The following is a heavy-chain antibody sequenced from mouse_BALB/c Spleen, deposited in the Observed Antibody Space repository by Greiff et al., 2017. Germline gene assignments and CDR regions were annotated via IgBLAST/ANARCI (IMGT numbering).Heavy chain of an antibody. CDR2: ISYSGST. D-gene: IGHD1-1*01. J-gene: IGHJ2*01. V-gene: IGHV3-2*02. Sequence: DVQLQESGPGLVKPSQSLSLTCTVTGYSITSDYAWNWIRQFPGNKLEWMGYISYSGSTSYNPSLKSRISITRDTSKNQFFLQLNSVTTEDTATYYCAISFITTVVATYFDYWGQGTTLTVSS. CDR3: AISFITTVVATYFDY. CDR1: GYSITSDYA.